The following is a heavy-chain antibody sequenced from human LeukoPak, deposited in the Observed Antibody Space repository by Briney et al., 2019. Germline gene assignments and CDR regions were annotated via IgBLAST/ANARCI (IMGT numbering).Heavy chain of an antibody. V-gene: IGHV4-61*02. CDR1: GGSISSGSYY. Sequence: PSETLSLTCTVSGGSISSGSYYWSWIRQPAGKGLEWIGRIYTSGSTNYNPFLKSRVTISVDTSKNQFSLKLSSVTAADTAVYYCARDKTYYDILTGYYFYYFDYWGQGTLVTVSS. CDR3: ARDKTYYDILTGYYFYYFDY. D-gene: IGHD3-9*01. J-gene: IGHJ4*02. CDR2: IYTSGST.